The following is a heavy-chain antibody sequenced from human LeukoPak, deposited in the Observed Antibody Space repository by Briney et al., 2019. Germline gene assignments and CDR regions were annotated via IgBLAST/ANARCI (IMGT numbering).Heavy chain of an antibody. Sequence: PGGSLRLSCAASGFTFSSYSMNWVRLAPGKGLEWVSSISSSSSYIYYADSVKGRFTISRDNAKNSLYLQMNSLRAEDTAVYYCARDLSWTVAGYMDVWGKGTTVTVSS. J-gene: IGHJ6*03. V-gene: IGHV3-21*01. D-gene: IGHD2-15*01. CDR2: ISSSSSYI. CDR3: ARDLSWTVAGYMDV. CDR1: GFTFSSYS.